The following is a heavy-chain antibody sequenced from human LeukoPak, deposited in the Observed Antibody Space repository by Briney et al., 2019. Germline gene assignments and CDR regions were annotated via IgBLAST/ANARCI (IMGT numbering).Heavy chain of an antibody. V-gene: IGHV3-33*03. D-gene: IGHD4-17*01. Sequence: GGSLRLSCAASGFTFSHYGMHWVRQAPGKGLEWVAVIWYDGSNEYYADSVKGQFTISRDNSKNTLYLQMNSLRAEDTAVYYCAKYGAYVYYKYGMDVWGQGTTVTVSS. CDR1: GFTFSHYG. CDR2: IWYDGSNE. CDR3: AKYGAYVYYKYGMDV. J-gene: IGHJ6*02.